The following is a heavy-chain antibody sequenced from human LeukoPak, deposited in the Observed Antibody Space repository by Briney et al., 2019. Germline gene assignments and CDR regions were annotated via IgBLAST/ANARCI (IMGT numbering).Heavy chain of an antibody. CDR3: ARSNMVRGVIISRPIDY. Sequence: ASVKVSCKASGYTFTSYDINWVRQATGQGLEWMGWMNPNSGNTGYAQKFQGRVTMTRNTSISTAYMELSSLRSEDTAVYYCARSNMVRGVIISRPIDYWRQGTLVTVSS. CDR2: MNPNSGNT. CDR1: GYTFTSYD. V-gene: IGHV1-8*01. J-gene: IGHJ4*02. D-gene: IGHD3-10*01.